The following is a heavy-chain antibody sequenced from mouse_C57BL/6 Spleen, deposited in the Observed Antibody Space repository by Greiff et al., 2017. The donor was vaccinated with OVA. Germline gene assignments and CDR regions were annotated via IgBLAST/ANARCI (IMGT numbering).Heavy chain of an antibody. CDR1: GYAFSSSW. V-gene: IGHV1-82*01. CDR3: ARDYYGSSLYWYFDV. J-gene: IGHJ1*03. CDR2: IYPGDGAT. D-gene: IGHD1-1*01. Sequence: VQLQQSGPELVKPGASVKISCKASGYAFSSSWMNWVKQRPGKGLEWIGRIYPGDGATNYNGKFKGKATLTADKSSSTAYMQLSSLTSEDSAVYFCARDYYGSSLYWYFDVWGTGTTVTVSS.